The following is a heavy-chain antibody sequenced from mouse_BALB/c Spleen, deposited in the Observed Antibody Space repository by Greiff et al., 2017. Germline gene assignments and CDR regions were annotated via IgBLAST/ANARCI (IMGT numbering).Heavy chain of an antibody. CDR3: ARYYGTAAWFAY. J-gene: IGHJ3*01. CDR1: GYTFTDYA. Sequence: VQLVESGAELVRPGVSVKISCKGSGYTFTDYAMHWVKQSHAKSLEWIGVISTYYGDASYNQKFKGKATMTVDKSSSTAYMELARLTSEDSAIYYCARYYGTAAWFAYWGQGTLVTVSA. CDR2: ISTYYGDA. D-gene: IGHD2-1*01. V-gene: IGHV1S137*01.